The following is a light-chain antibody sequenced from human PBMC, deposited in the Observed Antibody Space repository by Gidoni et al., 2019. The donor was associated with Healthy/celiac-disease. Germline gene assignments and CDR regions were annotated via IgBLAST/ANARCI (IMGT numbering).Light chain of an antibody. Sequence: QAVVTAEPSLTVSPGGPVTLPFGSSPGAVTRVHYPYWFQPKPGQRPRTLIYATRHKPSWTPSRFSGSLLGGKAALTLSGAQPEDEAEYYCLLSYSGARVFGGGTKLTVL. J-gene: IGLJ3*02. CDR1: PGAVTRVHY. CDR3: LLSYSGARV. V-gene: IGLV7-46*01. CDR2: ATR.